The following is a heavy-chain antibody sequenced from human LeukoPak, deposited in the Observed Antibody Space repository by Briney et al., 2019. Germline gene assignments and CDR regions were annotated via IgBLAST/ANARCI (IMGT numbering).Heavy chain of an antibody. CDR2: ITDNGGTS. J-gene: IGHJ4*02. CDR3: AKLIPYSGWPYDY. CDR1: GFTFSSYG. Sequence: GGSLRLSCAASGFTFSSYGMSWFRQAPGRGLEWVSTITDNGGTSYYADSVKGRFTISRDSSKNMLYLQMNSVRVEDTALYYCAKLIPYSGWPYDYWGQGTLVTVSS. D-gene: IGHD5-12*01. V-gene: IGHV3-23*01.